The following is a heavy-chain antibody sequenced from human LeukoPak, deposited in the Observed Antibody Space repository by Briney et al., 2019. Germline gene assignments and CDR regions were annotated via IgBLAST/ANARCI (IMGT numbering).Heavy chain of an antibody. V-gene: IGHV1-69*13. J-gene: IGHJ5*02. CDR2: IIPIFGTA. D-gene: IGHD6-6*01. Sequence: GASVKVSCTASGGTFSSYAISWVRQAPGQGLEWMGGIIPIFGTANYAQKFQGRVTITADESTSTAYMELSSLRSEDTAVYYCARNTSSSPWFDPWGQGTLVTVSS. CDR3: ARNTSSSPWFDP. CDR1: GGTFSSYA.